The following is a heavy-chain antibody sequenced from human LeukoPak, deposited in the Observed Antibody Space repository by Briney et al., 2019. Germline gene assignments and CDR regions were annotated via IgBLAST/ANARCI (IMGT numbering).Heavy chain of an antibody. D-gene: IGHD3-16*01. CDR1: GHIFTGY. CDR3: TRDWLNKAYDP. V-gene: IGHV1-2*02. Sequence: ASVKVSCKDSGHIFTGYIHWVRQAPGRGLEWMAWIHAETGVTYYAQKFQGRVTLTRDTSISTDYMELTRLRSDDTAIYYCTRDWLNKAYDPWGQGTLVTVSS. CDR2: IHAETGVT. J-gene: IGHJ4*02.